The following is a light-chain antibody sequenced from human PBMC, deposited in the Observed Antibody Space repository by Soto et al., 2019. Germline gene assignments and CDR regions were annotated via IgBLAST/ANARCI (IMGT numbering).Light chain of an antibody. V-gene: IGLV2-14*01. CDR3: NSYTSSSTYV. CDR2: DVS. J-gene: IGLJ1*01. Sequence: QSALTQPASVSGSPGQSRAISCTGTSSDVGGYNYVSWYQQHPGKAPKLMLYDVSNRPSGVSSRFSGSKSGNTASLTISGLQAEDEADYYCNSYTSSSTYVFGTGTKLTVL. CDR1: SSDVGGYNY.